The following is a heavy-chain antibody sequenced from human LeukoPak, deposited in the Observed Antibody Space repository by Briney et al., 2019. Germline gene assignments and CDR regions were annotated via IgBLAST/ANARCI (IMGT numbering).Heavy chain of an antibody. D-gene: IGHD6-19*01. V-gene: IGHV4-59*01. CDR2: IYYSGST. CDR1: GDSISSYY. Sequence: PSETLSLTCTVSGDSISSYYWSWIRQPPGKGLEWIGYIYYSGSTNYNPSLKSRVTISVDTSKNQFSLKLSSVTAADTAVYYCARDRWGGWGEDYWGQGTLVTVSS. CDR3: ARDRWGGWGEDY. J-gene: IGHJ4*02.